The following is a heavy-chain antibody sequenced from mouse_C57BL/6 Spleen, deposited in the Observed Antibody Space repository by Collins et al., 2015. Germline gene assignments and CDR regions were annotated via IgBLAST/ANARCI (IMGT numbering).Heavy chain of an antibody. V-gene: IGHV1-81*01. CDR3: ASDYDGLYYFDY. Sequence: QVQLQQSGAELARPGRSVKLSCKASGYTFTSYGISWVKQRTGQGLEWIGEIYPRSGNTYYNEKFKGKATLTADKSSSTAYMELRSLTSEDSAVYFCASDYDGLYYFDYWGQGTTLTVSS. CDR1: GYTFTSYG. CDR2: IYPRSGNT. D-gene: IGHD2-4*01. J-gene: IGHJ2*01.